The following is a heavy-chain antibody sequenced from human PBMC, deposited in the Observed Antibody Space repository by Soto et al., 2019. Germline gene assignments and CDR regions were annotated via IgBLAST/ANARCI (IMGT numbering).Heavy chain of an antibody. J-gene: IGHJ4*02. Sequence: QAQLVQSGAEVKKPGASVKVSCKTSGYTFTGYYIYWVRQAPGQGLEWMGWINPHSGGTDSSQKFQGRVTMTRDTSISTAYMELSRLRSDDTAVYYCAGTSCSSTTCPTTYWGQGTLVTVSS. D-gene: IGHD2-2*01. CDR2: INPHSGGT. V-gene: IGHV1-2*02. CDR1: GYTFTGYY. CDR3: AGTSCSSTTCPTTY.